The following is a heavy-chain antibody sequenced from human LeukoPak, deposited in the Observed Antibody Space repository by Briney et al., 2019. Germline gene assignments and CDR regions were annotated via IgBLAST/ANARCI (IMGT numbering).Heavy chain of an antibody. V-gene: IGHV4-4*07. CDR2: IYTSGST. CDR1: GGSISSYY. CDR3: ARDLGLYGDKEDYYYYMDV. D-gene: IGHD4-17*01. Sequence: SETLSLTCTVSGGSISSYYWSWIRQPAGKGLEWIGRIYTSGSTNYNPSLKSRVTMSVDTSKNQFSLKLSSVTAADTAVYYCARDLGLYGDKEDYYYYMDVWGKGTTVTVSS. J-gene: IGHJ6*03.